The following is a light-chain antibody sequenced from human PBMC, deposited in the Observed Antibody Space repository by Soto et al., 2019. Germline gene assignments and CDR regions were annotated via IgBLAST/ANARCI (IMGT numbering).Light chain of an antibody. Sequence: QSALTQPPSASGSPGQSVTISCTGSSSDVGGHNFVSWYQQHPGKAPKLMIYDVSKRPSGVPDRFSGSKSGNTASLTISGLQSEDEADYYCCSYAGSVYVFGTGTKLTVL. V-gene: IGLV2-8*01. CDR1: SSDVGGHNF. J-gene: IGLJ1*01. CDR2: DVS. CDR3: CSYAGSVYV.